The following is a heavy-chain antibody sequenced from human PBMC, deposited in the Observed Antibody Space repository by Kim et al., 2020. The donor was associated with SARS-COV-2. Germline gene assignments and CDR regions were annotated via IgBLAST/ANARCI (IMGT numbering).Heavy chain of an antibody. D-gene: IGHD3-16*01. V-gene: IGHV3-30*04. CDR1: GFTFSSYA. J-gene: IGHJ6*02. Sequence: GGSLRLSCAASGFTFSSYAMHWVRQAPGKGLEWVAVISYDGSNKYYADSVKGRFTISRDNSKNTLDLQMNSLRAEDTAVYYCARGPMITFGGVTNYYYYGMDVWGQGTTVTVYS. CDR3: ARGPMITFGGVTNYYYYGMDV. CDR2: ISYDGSNK.